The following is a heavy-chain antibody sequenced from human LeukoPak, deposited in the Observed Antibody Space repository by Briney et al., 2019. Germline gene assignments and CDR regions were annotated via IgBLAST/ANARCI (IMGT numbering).Heavy chain of an antibody. Sequence: ASVKVSCRASGYTFTGYYMHWVRQAPGQGLEWMGWINPNSGGTNYAQKFQGRVTMTRDTSISTAYMELSRLRSDDTAVYYCARGEAGCYYYMDVWGKGTTVTVSS. CDR3: ARGEAGCYYYMDV. CDR2: INPNSGGT. V-gene: IGHV1-2*02. CDR1: GYTFTGYY. J-gene: IGHJ6*03. D-gene: IGHD3-10*01.